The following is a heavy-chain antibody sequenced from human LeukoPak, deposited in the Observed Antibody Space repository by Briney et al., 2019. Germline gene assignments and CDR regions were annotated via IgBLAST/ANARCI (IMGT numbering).Heavy chain of an antibody. J-gene: IGHJ3*02. Sequence: SETLSLTCTVSGGSISSSSYYWGWIRQPPGKGLEWIGSIYYSGSTYYNPSLKSRVTISVDTSKNQFSLKLSSVTAADTAVYYCARVDYYDSSGYQGLDAFDIWGQGQWSPSLQ. V-gene: IGHV4-39*07. CDR2: IYYSGST. CDR3: ARVDYYDSSGYQGLDAFDI. CDR1: GGSISSSSYY. D-gene: IGHD3-22*01.